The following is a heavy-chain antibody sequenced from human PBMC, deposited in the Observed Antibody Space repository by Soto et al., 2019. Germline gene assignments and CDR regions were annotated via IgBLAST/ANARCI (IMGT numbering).Heavy chain of an antibody. D-gene: IGHD2-21*02. V-gene: IGHV4-4*07. CDR3: AGEDYGGNSWGFDI. J-gene: IGHJ3*02. CDR2: IYTSGST. Sequence: QVQLQESGPGLVKPSETLSLTCTVSGDSISSYYWSWIRQPAGKGLEWIGRIYTSGSTNYNPSLKSRVNMSVDTSKNQFSLRLSSVTAADTAVYYCAGEDYGGNSWGFDIWGQGTMVTISS. CDR1: GDSISSYY.